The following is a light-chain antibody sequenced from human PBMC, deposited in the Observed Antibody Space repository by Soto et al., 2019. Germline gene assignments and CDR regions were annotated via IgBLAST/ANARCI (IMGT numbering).Light chain of an antibody. CDR2: DAS. CDR3: QHYANLPIT. CDR1: QSVSRY. V-gene: IGKV1-33*01. J-gene: IGKJ5*01. Sequence: EIELTQSPSSLSASVGERVTITCRASQSVSRYLSWYQQKPGQAPKLLIYDASNLAIGLPSRFSGSGSGTDFTFTISTLQPEDVATYYCQHYANLPITFGQGTRLEI.